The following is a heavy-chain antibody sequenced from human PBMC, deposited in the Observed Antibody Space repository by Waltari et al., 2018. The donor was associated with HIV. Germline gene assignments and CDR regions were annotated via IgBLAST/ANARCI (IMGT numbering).Heavy chain of an antibody. V-gene: IGHV4-30-2*01. Sequence: QLQLQESGSGLVKPSQTLSLTCAVSGGSIRSGGYSWTWFRQPPGKGLEWTGYIYHSGSTYYNPSLKSRVTISVDRSKNQFSLKLSSVTAADTAVYYCARAPYCGGDCYSEWYFDLWGRGTLVTVSS. J-gene: IGHJ2*01. D-gene: IGHD2-21*02. CDR2: IYHSGST. CDR3: ARAPYCGGDCYSEWYFDL. CDR1: GGSIRSGGYS.